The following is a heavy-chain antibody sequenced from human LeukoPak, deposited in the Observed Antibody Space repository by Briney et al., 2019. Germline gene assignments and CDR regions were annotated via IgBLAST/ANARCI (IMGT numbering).Heavy chain of an antibody. J-gene: IGHJ6*03. V-gene: IGHV3-30*04. Sequence: PGGSLRLSCAASTFTFSSYAMHWVRQAPGKGLEWVTVISSDGSNKYYADSVKGRFTISRDNSKNTLDLQMNSLGAEDTAVYYCAKGGNIRVLDYYYYMDVWGKGTTVTVSS. CDR2: ISSDGSNK. CDR3: AKGGNIRVLDYYYYMDV. D-gene: IGHD2/OR15-2a*01. CDR1: TFTFSSYA.